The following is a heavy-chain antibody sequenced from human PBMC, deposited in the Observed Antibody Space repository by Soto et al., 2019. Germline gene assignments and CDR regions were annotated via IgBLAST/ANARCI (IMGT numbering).Heavy chain of an antibody. CDR2: INHSGST. D-gene: IGHD3-16*01. Sequence: SETLSLTCTVSGGSISSYYWSWIRQPPGKGLEWIGEINHSGSTNYNPSLKSRVTISVDTSKNQFSLKLSSVTAADTAVYYCARGLPMITFRRSYPSWFDPWGQGTLVTVSS. CDR1: GGSISSYY. CDR3: ARGLPMITFRRSYPSWFDP. V-gene: IGHV4-59*12. J-gene: IGHJ5*02.